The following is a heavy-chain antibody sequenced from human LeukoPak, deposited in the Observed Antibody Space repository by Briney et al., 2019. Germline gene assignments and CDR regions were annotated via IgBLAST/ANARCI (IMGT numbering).Heavy chain of an antibody. CDR1: GFTFSSYS. D-gene: IGHD2-2*02. CDR3: ARDGYCSSTSCYTPRAMDV. Sequence: GGSLRLSCAASGFTFSSYSMNWVRQAPGKGLGWVSSISSSSSYIYYADSVKGRFTISRDNAKNSLYLQMTSLRAEDTAVYYCARDGYCSSTSCYTPRAMDVWGQGTTVTVSS. CDR2: ISSSSSYI. V-gene: IGHV3-21*01. J-gene: IGHJ6*02.